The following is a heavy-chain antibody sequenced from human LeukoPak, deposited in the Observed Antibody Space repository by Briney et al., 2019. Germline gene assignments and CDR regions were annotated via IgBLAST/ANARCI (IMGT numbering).Heavy chain of an antibody. J-gene: IGHJ4*02. CDR3: ARGWISDSFDY. CDR2: ISSSGSNI. V-gene: IGHV3-48*03. CDR1: GFTFSSYE. D-gene: IGHD5-12*01. Sequence: HPGGSLRLSCAASGFTFSSYEMNWVRQAPGKGLEWVSYISSSGSNIYYADSVKGRFTISRDNAKNSQYLQMNSLRAEDTAVYYCARGWISDSFDYWGQGTLVTVSS.